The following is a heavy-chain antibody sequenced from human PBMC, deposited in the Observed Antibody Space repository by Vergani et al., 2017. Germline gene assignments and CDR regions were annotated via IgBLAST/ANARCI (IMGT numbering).Heavy chain of an antibody. Sequence: QMQLQESGPGLVKASETLSLTCTVSGDSIISRSYYWGWIRHPPGKGLEWIGSIYNSGNGDSSSSLKSRVTISADTSQNQFSLRLTSVTAADTAVYYCASRKYYSDSTSHFRGRYFDVWGRGTLVTVPS. CDR2: IYNSGNG. D-gene: IGHD3-16*01. J-gene: IGHJ2*01. CDR3: ASRKYYSDSTSHFRGRYFDV. V-gene: IGHV4-39*01. CDR1: GDSIISRSYY.